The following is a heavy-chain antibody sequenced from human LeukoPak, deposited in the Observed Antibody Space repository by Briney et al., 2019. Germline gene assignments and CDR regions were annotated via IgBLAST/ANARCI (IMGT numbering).Heavy chain of an antibody. CDR3: ARDWGRQEYFQH. D-gene: IGHD3-16*01. V-gene: IGHV4-39*07. CDR2: IYYSGST. J-gene: IGHJ1*01. Sequence: PSETLSLTCTVSGGSISSSSYYWGWLRQPPGKGLEWIGSIYYSGSTYYNPSLKSRVTISVDTSKNQFSLKLSSVTAADTAVYYCARDWGRQEYFQHWGQGTLVTVSS. CDR1: GGSISSSSYY.